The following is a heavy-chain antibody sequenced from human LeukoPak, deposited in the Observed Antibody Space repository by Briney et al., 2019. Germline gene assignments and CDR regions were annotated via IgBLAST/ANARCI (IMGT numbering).Heavy chain of an antibody. J-gene: IGHJ3*02. CDR1: GGTFSSYA. CDR3: ASPTPDIVVVPAAVVHAFDI. Sequence: ASVKVSCTASGGTFSSYAISWVRQAPGQGLEWMGGIIPIFGTANYAQKFQGRVTITADESTSTAYMELSSLRSEDTAVYYCASPTPDIVVVPAAVVHAFDIWGQGTMVTVSS. CDR2: IIPIFGTA. V-gene: IGHV1-69*01. D-gene: IGHD2-2*01.